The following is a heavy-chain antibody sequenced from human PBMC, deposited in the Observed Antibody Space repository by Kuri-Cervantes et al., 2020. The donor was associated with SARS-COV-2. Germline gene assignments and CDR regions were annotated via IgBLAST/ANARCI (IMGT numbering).Heavy chain of an antibody. J-gene: IGHJ4*02. V-gene: IGHV3-74*01. Sequence: GGSLRLSCAASGFTFSRDTMYWVRQAPGKRLVWVSRINSDGSSTSYADSVKGRFTISRDNAKNTLYLQMNSLRAEDTAVYYCARDPYWGQGTLVTVSS. CDR2: INSDGSST. CDR3: ARDPY. CDR1: GFTFSRDT.